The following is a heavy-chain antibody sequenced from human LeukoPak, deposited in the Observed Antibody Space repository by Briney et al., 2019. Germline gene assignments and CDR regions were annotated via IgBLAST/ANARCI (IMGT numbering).Heavy chain of an antibody. CDR2: INPSGGST. CDR3: ARDSRYCSSTSCYKPRNWFDP. V-gene: IGHV1-46*01. J-gene: IGHJ5*02. CDR1: GYTLTSYY. Sequence: ASVKVSCKASGYTLTSYYMHWVRQAPGQGLEWMGIINPSGGSTSYAQKFQGRVTMTRDTSTSTVYMELSSLRSEDTAVYYCARDSRYCSSTSCYKPRNWFDPWGQGTLVTVSS. D-gene: IGHD2-2*02.